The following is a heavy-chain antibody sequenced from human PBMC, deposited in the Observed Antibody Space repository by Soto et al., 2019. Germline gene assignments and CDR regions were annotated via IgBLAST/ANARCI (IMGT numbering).Heavy chain of an antibody. J-gene: IGHJ6*02. CDR3: ARDKDRQQLGGNYYYILDV. CDR1: GGTFSTSA. Sequence: QVQLMQSGAEVKKPGSSVKVSCKASGGTFSTSAISWVRQAPGEGLEWVGGIMPVFATPDYAQKFQGRVTIYADEAPTTASLELTSLTTYHTAVYYCARDKDRQQLGGNYYYILDVWGQGTAITVSS. CDR2: IMPVFATP. D-gene: IGHD3-3*02. V-gene: IGHV1-69*12.